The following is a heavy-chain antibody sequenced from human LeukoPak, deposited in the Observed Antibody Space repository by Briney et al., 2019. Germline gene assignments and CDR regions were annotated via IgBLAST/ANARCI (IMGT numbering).Heavy chain of an antibody. CDR3: ARAKDILTGYFDY. Sequence: ASVKVSCKASGYTFTSYYMHWVRQAPGQGLEWMGWISAYNGNTNYAQKLQGRVTMTTDTSTSTAYMELGSLRSDDTAVYYCARAKDILTGYFDYWGQGTLVTVSS. D-gene: IGHD3-9*01. CDR2: ISAYNGNT. V-gene: IGHV1-18*04. CDR1: GYTFTSYY. J-gene: IGHJ4*02.